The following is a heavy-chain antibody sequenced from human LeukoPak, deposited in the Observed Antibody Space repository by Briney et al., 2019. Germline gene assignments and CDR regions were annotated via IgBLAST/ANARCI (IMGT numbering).Heavy chain of an antibody. V-gene: IGHV3-23*01. CDR1: GFTFSRFA. Sequence: GGSLRLSCAASGFTFSRFAMSWVRQAPGKGLEWVSAISVDGTNTYYADSVKGQFTISRDNSKDTLFLQMNSLSAEDTAVYYCAKSYDTSGRRAFDIWGKGTMVTVSS. CDR2: ISVDGTNT. D-gene: IGHD3-22*01. J-gene: IGHJ3*02. CDR3: AKSYDTSGRRAFDI.